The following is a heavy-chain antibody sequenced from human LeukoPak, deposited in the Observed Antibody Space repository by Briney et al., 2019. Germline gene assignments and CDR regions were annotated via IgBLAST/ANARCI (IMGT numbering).Heavy chain of an antibody. J-gene: IGHJ4*02. CDR1: GFTFDDYA. D-gene: IGHD6-19*01. V-gene: IGHV3-43*02. CDR2: ISGDGGST. CDR3: AKDLTRGSGWPIDY. Sequence: PGGSLRLSCAASGFTFDDYAMHWVRQAPGKGLEWVSLISGDGGSTYYADSVKGRFTISRDNSKNSLYLQMNSLRTEDTALHYCAKDLTRGSGWPIDYWGQGTLVTVSS.